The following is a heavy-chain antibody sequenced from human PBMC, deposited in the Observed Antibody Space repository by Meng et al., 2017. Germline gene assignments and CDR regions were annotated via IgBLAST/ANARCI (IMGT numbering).Heavy chain of an antibody. J-gene: IGHJ4*02. CDR3: AKGAYSGLDY. Sequence: AQPTQSGPGLVKPSHTPAPHWDISGDSVVRHSAAWNWIRQSPSRGLEWLGRKYYRSKWYNDYAVSVKSRITINPDTSKNQFSLQLNSVTPEDTAVYYCAKGAYSGLDYWGQGTLVIVSS. V-gene: IGHV6-1*01. CDR1: GDSVVRHSAA. D-gene: IGHD6-25*01. CDR2: KYYRSKWYN.